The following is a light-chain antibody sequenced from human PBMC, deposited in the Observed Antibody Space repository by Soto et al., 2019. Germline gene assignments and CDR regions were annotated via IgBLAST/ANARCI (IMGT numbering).Light chain of an antibody. J-gene: IGLJ1*01. CDR2: SND. V-gene: IGLV1-44*01. Sequence: QSVLTQPPSASGTPGQRFTISCSGSSSNIGSNTVNWYQQLPGTAPKRLIYSNDQRPSGAPDRFSASKSGTSASMAISGLQSEDVADYYCAAWDDSLNGYVFGTGTKVTVL. CDR1: SSNIGSNT. CDR3: AAWDDSLNGYV.